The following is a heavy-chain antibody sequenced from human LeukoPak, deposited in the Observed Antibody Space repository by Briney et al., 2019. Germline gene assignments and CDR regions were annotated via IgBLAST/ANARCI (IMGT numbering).Heavy chain of an antibody. CDR1: GFTFSSYG. Sequence: PGGSLRLSCAASGFTFSSYGMHWVRQAPGKGLEWVAVIWYDGSNKYYADSVKGRFTISRDNSKNTLYLQMNSLRAEDTAVYYCAKDVNPYYYDFNWFDPWGQGTLVTVSS. CDR2: IWYDGSNK. V-gene: IGHV3-33*06. CDR3: AKDVNPYYYDFNWFDP. J-gene: IGHJ5*02. D-gene: IGHD3-22*01.